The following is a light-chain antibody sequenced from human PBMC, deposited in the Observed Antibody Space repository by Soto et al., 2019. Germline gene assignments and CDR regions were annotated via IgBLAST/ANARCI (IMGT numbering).Light chain of an antibody. V-gene: IGKV3-15*01. Sequence: ELVMTQSPSTLSVSPGDTATLSCRASRGVSSNLAWYQQKSGQAPRLLIYGASTRATGVPARFSGSGSGTEFTLTISRLQSEDFAVYYCQQYGSSGTFGQGTKVDIK. CDR3: QQYGSSGT. J-gene: IGKJ1*01. CDR1: RGVSSN. CDR2: GAS.